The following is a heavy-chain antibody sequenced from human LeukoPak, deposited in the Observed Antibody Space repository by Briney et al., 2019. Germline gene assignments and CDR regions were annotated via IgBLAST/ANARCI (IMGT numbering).Heavy chain of an antibody. V-gene: IGHV1-46*01. J-gene: IGHJ4*02. CDR1: GYTFTSYY. CDR2: INPSGGST. Sequence: GASVKVSCKASGYTFTSYYMHWVRQAPGQGLEWMGIINPSGGSTSYAQTFQGRVTMTRDMSTSTVYMELSSLRSEDTAVYYCVRGPPFRTRGSSEDYWGQGTLVTVSS. CDR3: VRGPPFRTRGSSEDY. D-gene: IGHD3-16*01.